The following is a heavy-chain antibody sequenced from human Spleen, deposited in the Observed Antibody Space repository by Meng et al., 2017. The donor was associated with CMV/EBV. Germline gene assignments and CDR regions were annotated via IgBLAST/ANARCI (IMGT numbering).Heavy chain of an antibody. V-gene: IGHV1-2*02. J-gene: IGHJ5*02. CDR3: ARHLEEYRFGLAAQQNYFDP. D-gene: IGHD2-15*01. Sequence: ASVKVSCKASGYSFADYNIHWFQQAPGQGLEWMGWINPNSGGTNYARNFQDRVTLTRDTSINTAYMVLSRLTSGDTAVYYCARHLEEYRFGLAAQQNYFDPWAPGALVTVSS. CDR1: GYSFADYN. CDR2: INPNSGGT.